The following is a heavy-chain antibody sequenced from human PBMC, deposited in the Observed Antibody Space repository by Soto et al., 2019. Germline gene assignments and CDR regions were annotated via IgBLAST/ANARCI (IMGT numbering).Heavy chain of an antibody. D-gene: IGHD2-2*01. Sequence: PSETLSLTCTVSSGSISCYCWTWIRQPPGKGLEWIGYIYKSGSTTYNPSLKSRVTMSVDTSKSQLSLKLTSVTAADTAVYYCARGVPNCSSSSCYFDYWSQGALVTVSS. CDR1: SGSISCYC. CDR2: IYKSGST. V-gene: IGHV4-59*01. CDR3: ARGVPNCSSSSCYFDY. J-gene: IGHJ4*02.